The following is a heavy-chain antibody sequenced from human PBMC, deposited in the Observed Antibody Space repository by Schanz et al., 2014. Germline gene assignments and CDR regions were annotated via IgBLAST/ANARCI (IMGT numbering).Heavy chain of an antibody. V-gene: IGHV1-2*06. D-gene: IGHD6-13*01. Sequence: QVQLVQSGAEVKKPGASVKVSCKSSGYTFTDYHIHWVRQAPGQGLEYMGRINPNSGGTNFAQKFQGRVTMTRVTSISTVYMELSRLTSDDTALYYCARDGHSSIWDSYYFYGLDVWGQGTTVTVSS. CDR2: INPNSGGT. CDR1: GYTFTDYH. J-gene: IGHJ6*02. CDR3: ARDGHSSIWDSYYFYGLDV.